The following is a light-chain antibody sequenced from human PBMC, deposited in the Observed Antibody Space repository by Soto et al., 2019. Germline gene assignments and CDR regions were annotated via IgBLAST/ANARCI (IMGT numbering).Light chain of an antibody. CDR1: QSIGTS. Sequence: ENVLTQSPDTLSLSPGERATLFCRASQSIGTSLAWYQQRPGQSPRLLIYGAPSTATGIPDRFSGSGSGTDFTLTIDRLEPEDFAVYFCQQYFTSPETFGGGTKVDIK. CDR3: QQYFTSPET. CDR2: GAP. J-gene: IGKJ4*01. V-gene: IGKV3-20*01.